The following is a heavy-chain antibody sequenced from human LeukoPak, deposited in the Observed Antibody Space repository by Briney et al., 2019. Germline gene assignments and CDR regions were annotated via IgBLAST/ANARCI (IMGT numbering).Heavy chain of an antibody. CDR1: GFIFSNYG. V-gene: IGHV3-30*18. J-gene: IGHJ3*02. CDR2: ISFDGRNG. D-gene: IGHD6-19*01. CDR3: VKDGADCSGWYYGFDT. Sequence: GGSLRLSCAASGFIFSNYGMNWVRQAPGKGLEWVAIISFDGRNGYYAESAKGRFTISRDNSKNMVYLQINSLRPEDTAVYHCVKDGADCSGWYYGFDTWGQGTMVIVSS.